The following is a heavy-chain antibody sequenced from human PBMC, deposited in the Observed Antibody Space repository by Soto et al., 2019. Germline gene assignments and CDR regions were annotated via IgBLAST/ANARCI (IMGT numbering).Heavy chain of an antibody. CDR1: GGTFSSYA. Sequence: ASVKGSCKASGGTFSSYAISWVRQAPGQGLEWMGGIIPIFGTANYAQKFQGRVTITADESTSTAYMELSSLRSEDTAVYYCARVDYYDSSGYYYGDYWGQGTLVTVSS. CDR3: ARVDYYDSSGYYYGDY. D-gene: IGHD3-22*01. J-gene: IGHJ4*02. V-gene: IGHV1-69*13. CDR2: IIPIFGTA.